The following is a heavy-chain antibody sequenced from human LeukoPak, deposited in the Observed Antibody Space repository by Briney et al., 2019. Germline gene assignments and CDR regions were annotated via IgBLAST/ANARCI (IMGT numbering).Heavy chain of an antibody. D-gene: IGHD3-16*01. CDR1: GGSFSGYY. V-gene: IGHV4-34*01. CDR2: INHSGVT. CDR3: ARGLGLSRANYFDF. Sequence: SETLSLTCAVYGGSFSGYYWSWIRQSPGKRLXXXGEINHSGVTDYNPSLESRVTISVDTSKSQFSLKLNSVTAADTAVYYCARGLGLSRANYFDFWGQGTLVTVSS. J-gene: IGHJ4*02.